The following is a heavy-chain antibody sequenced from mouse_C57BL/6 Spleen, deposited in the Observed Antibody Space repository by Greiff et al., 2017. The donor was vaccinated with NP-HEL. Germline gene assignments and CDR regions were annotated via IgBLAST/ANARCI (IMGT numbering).Heavy chain of an antibody. CDR1: GYTFTDYY. J-gene: IGHJ2*01. V-gene: IGHV1-19*01. D-gene: IGHD1-1*01. Sequence: EVKLQESGPVLVKPGASVKMSCKASGYTFTDYYMNWVKQSHGKSLEWIGVINPYNGGTSYNQKFKGKATLTVDKSSSTAYMELNSLTSEDSAVYYCARGGDYYGSSFFDYWGQGTTLTVSS. CDR2: INPYNGGT. CDR3: ARGGDYYGSSFFDY.